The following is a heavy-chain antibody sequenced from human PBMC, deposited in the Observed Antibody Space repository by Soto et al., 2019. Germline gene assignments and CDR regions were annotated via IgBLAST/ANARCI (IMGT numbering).Heavy chain of an antibody. V-gene: IGHV5-51*01. J-gene: IGHJ6*02. CDR3: ARHGDRDYYYYGMDV. CDR2: IYPGDSDT. Sequence: GESLKISCKGSGYSFTIYCIGWVRQMPWKGLEWMGIIYPGDSDTRYSPSFQGQVTISADKSISTAYLQWSSLKASDTAMYYCARHGDRDYYYYGMDVWGQATTVTVSS. CDR1: GYSFTIYC. D-gene: IGHD3-22*01.